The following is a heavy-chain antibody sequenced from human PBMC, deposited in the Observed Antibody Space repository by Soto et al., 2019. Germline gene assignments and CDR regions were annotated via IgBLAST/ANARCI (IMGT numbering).Heavy chain of an antibody. V-gene: IGHV4-39*01. J-gene: IGHJ4*02. CDR3: AGIVVGATRHSVVDH. Sequence: QLQLQESGPGVVKPSETLALTCTVSGAPITSNDYFWAWIRQPPGRGLEFIASMHTSGGIYHASSTTMRASMYLDTSRNQLYLKLHPVTAADTATYFCAGIVVGATRHSVVDHWGQGTLVTVSS. D-gene: IGHD2-15*01. CDR2: MHTSGGI. CDR1: GAPITSNDYF.